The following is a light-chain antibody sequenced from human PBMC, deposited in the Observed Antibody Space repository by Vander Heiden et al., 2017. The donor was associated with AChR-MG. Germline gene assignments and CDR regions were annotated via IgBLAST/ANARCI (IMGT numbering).Light chain of an antibody. CDR2: WAS. J-gene: IGKJ1*01. Sequence: DIVMTQSPDSLALSLGERATINCKSSQTILYNSNIKNCLAWYQQTPGQPPKLLIYWASTRESGVPDRFSGSGSGTDFTLTITSLQSEDVAVYYCQQYYATPWTFGQGTKVEIK. CDR3: QQYYATPWT. V-gene: IGKV4-1*01. CDR1: QTILYNSNIKNC.